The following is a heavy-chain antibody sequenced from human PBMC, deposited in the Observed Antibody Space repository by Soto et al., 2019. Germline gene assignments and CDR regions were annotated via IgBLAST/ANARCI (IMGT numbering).Heavy chain of an antibody. CDR1: GYTFTDYA. D-gene: IGHD2-21*01. CDR3: AKGSRMWTPDY. V-gene: IGHV1-3*01. Sequence: QVQLVQSGAEVKKPGASVKVFCKASGYTFTDYAIHWVRQAPGQRLELMGWIAPGNGNTKYSQNFQGRVTITRDKSATTAYMELSSLRSEDTAVYYCAKGSRMWTPDYWGQGTLVTVSS. CDR2: IAPGNGNT. J-gene: IGHJ4*02.